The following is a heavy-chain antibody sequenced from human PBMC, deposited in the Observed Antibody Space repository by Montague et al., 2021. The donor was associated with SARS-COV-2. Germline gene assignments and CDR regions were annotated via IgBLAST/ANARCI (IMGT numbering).Heavy chain of an antibody. CDR3: ARGSVGGYYFDY. V-gene: IGHV3-33*01. Sequence: RLSWSASGFIFSSYGMHWVRQAPGKGLEWVAHIWYDGSNENYVDSVKGRFTISRDNFKNTLYLQMNSLRAEDTAIYYCARGSVGGYYFDYWGQGTLVTVSS. CDR1: GFIFSSYG. CDR2: IWYDGSNE. J-gene: IGHJ4*02. D-gene: IGHD1-26*01.